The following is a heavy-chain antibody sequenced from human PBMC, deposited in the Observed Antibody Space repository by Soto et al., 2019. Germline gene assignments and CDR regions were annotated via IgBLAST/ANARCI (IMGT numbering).Heavy chain of an antibody. CDR2: ISAYNGNT. Sequence: ASLKGSCKASGYSFSNFVISWVRQAPGQGLEWMGWISAYNGNTNYAQKLQGRVTMTTDTSTSTAYMELRSLRSDDTAVYYGARMVAASGTRYFDYWGQGTLVTVSS. CDR3: ARMVAASGTRYFDY. D-gene: IGHD6-13*01. V-gene: IGHV1-18*01. J-gene: IGHJ4*02. CDR1: GYSFSNFV.